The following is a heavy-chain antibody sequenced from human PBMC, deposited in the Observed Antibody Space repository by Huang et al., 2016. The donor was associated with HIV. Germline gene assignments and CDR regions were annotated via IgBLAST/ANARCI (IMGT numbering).Heavy chain of an antibody. CDR3: ASRRAAPESYFIDV. J-gene: IGHJ6*03. CDR2: IYPEDSNT. D-gene: IGHD2-15*01. Sequence: EVQLVQSGTEVKKPGESLKISCKGFGYKFSSYWIGWVRQMPGKGLEWMVVIYPEDSNTRYSPSIQGQVTISANKSISTAYVQWSSLKVSDTGVYYCASRRAAPESYFIDVWGKGTTVIVSS. CDR1: GYKFSSYW. V-gene: IGHV5-51*03.